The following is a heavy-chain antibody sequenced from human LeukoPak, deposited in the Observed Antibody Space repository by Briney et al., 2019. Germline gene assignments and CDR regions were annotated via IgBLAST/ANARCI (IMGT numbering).Heavy chain of an antibody. CDR3: ARRGAYDSSGYYQQGGFDY. CDR2: INHSGST. Sequence: KPSETLSLTCTVSGGSISNYYWSWIRQPPGKGLEWIGEINHSGSTNYNPSLKSRVTISVDTSKNQFSLKLSSVTAADTAVYYCARRGAYDSSGYYQQGGFDYWGQGTLVTVSS. V-gene: IGHV4-34*01. D-gene: IGHD3-22*01. CDR1: GGSISNYY. J-gene: IGHJ4*02.